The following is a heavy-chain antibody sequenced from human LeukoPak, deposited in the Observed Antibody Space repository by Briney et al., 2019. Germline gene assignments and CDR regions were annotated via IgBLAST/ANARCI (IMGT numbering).Heavy chain of an antibody. CDR1: GFTFSSYA. Sequence: PGGSLTLSCAASGFTFSSYAMNWVRQAPGKGLEWVSCISGSGSTINYAVSVKGRFTISRDNAKNSLYLQMNSLRAEDTAVYYCARDSYMVRGVNDYYYMDVWGKGTTVTISS. CDR2: ISGSGSTI. D-gene: IGHD3-10*01. V-gene: IGHV3-48*03. CDR3: ARDSYMVRGVNDYYYMDV. J-gene: IGHJ6*03.